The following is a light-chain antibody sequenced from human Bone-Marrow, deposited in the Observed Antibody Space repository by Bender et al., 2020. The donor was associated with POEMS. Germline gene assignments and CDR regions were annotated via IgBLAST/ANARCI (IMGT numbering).Light chain of an antibody. CDR1: RSDVGGYNF. CDR2: DVT. Sequence: QSALTQPASVSGSPGQSITISCTGTRSDVGGYNFVFWYQQLPGKAPKLLIYDVTRRPSGVSNRFSGSKSGNTASLTISGLQAEDGADYYCGSFTRSNTMLFGGGTKLTVL. J-gene: IGLJ3*02. CDR3: GSFTRSNTML. V-gene: IGLV2-14*03.